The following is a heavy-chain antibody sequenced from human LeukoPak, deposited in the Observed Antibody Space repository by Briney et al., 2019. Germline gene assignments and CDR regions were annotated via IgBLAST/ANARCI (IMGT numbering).Heavy chain of an antibody. CDR1: GFTFDDYA. D-gene: IGHD4-23*01. Sequence: PGGSLRLSCAASGFTFDDYAMHWVRQAPGKGLEWVSGISWNSGSIGYADSVKGRFTISRDNAKNSLYLQMNSLRAEDTALYYCAKDIGHTVTPAWAFDIWGQGTMVTVSS. J-gene: IGHJ3*02. V-gene: IGHV3-9*01. CDR2: ISWNSGSI. CDR3: AKDIGHTVTPAWAFDI.